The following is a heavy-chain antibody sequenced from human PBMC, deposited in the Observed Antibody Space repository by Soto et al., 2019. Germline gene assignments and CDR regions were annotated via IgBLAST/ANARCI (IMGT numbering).Heavy chain of an antibody. Sequence: EVQLVESGGGLVQPGGSLRLSCAASGFSLSSYWMSWVRQAPGKGLEWVANMNQDGSESDYVGSVKGRFTFTRDNAKNSLYLQMNRLRAEDTAVYYCARLSPSAGRRDLACWGQGTLVTVSS. CDR2: MNQDGSES. V-gene: IGHV3-7*01. J-gene: IGHJ4*02. CDR3: ARLSPSAGRRDLAC. CDR1: GFSLSSYW.